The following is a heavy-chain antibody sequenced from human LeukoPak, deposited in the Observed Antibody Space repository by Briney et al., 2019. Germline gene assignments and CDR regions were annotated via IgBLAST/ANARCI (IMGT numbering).Heavy chain of an antibody. CDR2: IKQDGSEK. Sequence: GGSLRLSCAASGFTFSSYWMSWVRQAPGKGLEWVANIKQDGSEKYYVDSVKGRFTISRDNAKNSLYLQMNSLRAEDTAVYYCARGKSLLYDYVWGSYPFDYWGQGTLVTGSS. CDR3: ARGKSLLYDYVWGSYPFDY. CDR1: GFTFSSYW. V-gene: IGHV3-7*01. J-gene: IGHJ4*02. D-gene: IGHD3-16*02.